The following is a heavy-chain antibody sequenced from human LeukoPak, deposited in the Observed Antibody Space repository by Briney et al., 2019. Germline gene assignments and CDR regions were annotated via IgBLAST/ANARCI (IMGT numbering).Heavy chain of an antibody. CDR1: GFSFRDYP. CDR3: AKSLLTTATGTGRAFDI. J-gene: IGHJ3*02. CDR2: ISVDADVI. D-gene: IGHD1-1*01. V-gene: IGHV3-23*01. Sequence: GGSLRLSCEAAGFSFRDYPMGWVRRASGKRLEWVSGISVDADVIFYADPVKGRFTISRDNSKNTLYLQMNSLRAEDSAEYYCAKSLLTTATGTGRAFDIWGQGTMVTVSA.